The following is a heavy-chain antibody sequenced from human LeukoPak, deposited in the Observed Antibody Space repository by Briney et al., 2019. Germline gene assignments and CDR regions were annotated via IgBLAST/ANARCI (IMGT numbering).Heavy chain of an antibody. J-gene: IGHJ5*02. Sequence: ASVKVSCKASGYTFTSYDINWVRQATGQGLEWMGWMNPNSGNTGYAQKFQGRVTMTRNTSISTAYMELSSLRSEDTAVYYCARCPQLTTVTTLYNWFDPWGQGTLVTVSS. D-gene: IGHD4-17*01. CDR2: MNPNSGNT. V-gene: IGHV1-8*01. CDR1: GYTFTSYD. CDR3: ARCPQLTTVTTLYNWFDP.